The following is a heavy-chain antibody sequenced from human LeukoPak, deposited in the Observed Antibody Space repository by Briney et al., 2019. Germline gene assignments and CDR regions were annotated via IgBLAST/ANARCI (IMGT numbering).Heavy chain of an antibody. J-gene: IGHJ3*02. Sequence: SETLSLTCTVSGGPISSYYWSWIRQPPGKGLEWIGYIYYSGSTGYNPSLRSRVTISVDASKSQFSLKLSSVTAADTAVYYCASGRGLYSFYAFDIWGQGTMVTVSS. CDR2: IYYSGST. CDR3: ASGRGLYSFYAFDI. CDR1: GGPISSYY. V-gene: IGHV4-59*01. D-gene: IGHD5-18*01.